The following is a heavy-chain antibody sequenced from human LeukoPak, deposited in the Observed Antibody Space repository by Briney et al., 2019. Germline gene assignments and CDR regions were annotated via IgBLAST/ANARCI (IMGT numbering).Heavy chain of an antibody. Sequence: SVKVSCKASGGTFSSYAISWVRQAPGQGLEWMGGIIPIFGTANYAQKFQGRVTITADESTSTAYMELSSLRSEDTAVYYCARGPWYSSSWYWFGPWGQGTLVTVSS. V-gene: IGHV1-69*13. D-gene: IGHD6-13*01. CDR3: ARGPWYSSSWYWFGP. CDR1: GGTFSSYA. J-gene: IGHJ5*02. CDR2: IIPIFGTA.